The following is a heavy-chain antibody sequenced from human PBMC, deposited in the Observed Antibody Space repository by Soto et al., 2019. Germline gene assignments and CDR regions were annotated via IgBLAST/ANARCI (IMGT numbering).Heavy chain of an antibody. CDR2: IYYSGST. CDR3: ARDSRIRYDYSAKSPWYFDY. V-gene: IGHV4-59*01. CDR1: GGSISSYY. Sequence: SETLSLTCTVSGGSISSYYWSWIRQPPGKGLEWIGYIYYSGSTNYNPSLKSRVTISVDTSKNQFSLKLSSVTAADTAVYYCARDSRIRYDYSAKSPWYFDYWGQGTLVTVSS. D-gene: IGHD4-4*01. J-gene: IGHJ4*02.